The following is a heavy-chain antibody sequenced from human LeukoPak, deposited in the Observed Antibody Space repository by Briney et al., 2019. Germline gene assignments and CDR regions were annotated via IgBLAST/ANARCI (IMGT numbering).Heavy chain of an antibody. CDR3: ARDVGYAFNY. J-gene: IGHJ4*02. CDR1: GFTFSSYW. Sequence: GGSLRLSCAASGFTFSSYWMDWVRQAPGKGLVWVSRINTGGSDTTYADSVKGRFTISRDNAKNTVFLQMNSLRAEDTAVYYCARDVGYAFNYWGQGTLVTVSS. V-gene: IGHV3-74*01. D-gene: IGHD2-2*01. CDR2: INTGGSDT.